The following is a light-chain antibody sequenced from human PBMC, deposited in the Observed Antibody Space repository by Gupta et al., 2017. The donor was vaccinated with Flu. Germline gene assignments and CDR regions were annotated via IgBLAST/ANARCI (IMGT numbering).Light chain of an antibody. V-gene: IGLV2-11*01. CDR2: DVS. CDR3: WSYAGSNTFV. CDR1: RSDVGAYNY. Sequence: SVTISCTGTRSDVGAYNYVSWLQQHPGKAPKVMIFDVSKRPSGAPDRFSGSKSGNTASLTISGLQEDDEADYYCWSYAGSNTFVFGGGTKLTVL. J-gene: IGLJ3*02.